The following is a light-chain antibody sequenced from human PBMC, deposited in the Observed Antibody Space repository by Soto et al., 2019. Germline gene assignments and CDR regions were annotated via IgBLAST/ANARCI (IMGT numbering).Light chain of an antibody. CDR3: QQSYDLPRT. CDR1: QSVSKY. CDR2: YVS. V-gene: IGKV1-39*01. J-gene: IGKJ2*01. Sequence: DIQLTQSPSSLSASVGDTVTISCRTNQSVSKYMNWYQQKSGTAPKPLIYYVSSLQSGVPSRFSGSGSATDFARTISSLQPEDFATYYWQQSYDLPRTFGQGAKVDIK.